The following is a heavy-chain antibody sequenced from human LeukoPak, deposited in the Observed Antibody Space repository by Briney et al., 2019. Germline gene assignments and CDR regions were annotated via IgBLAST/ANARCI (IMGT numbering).Heavy chain of an antibody. D-gene: IGHD6-13*01. CDR2: INPSGGST. V-gene: IGHV1-46*01. Sequence: ASVKVSCKASGYTFTSYYMHWVRQAPGQGLEWMGIINPSGGSTSYAQKFRGRVTMTRDTSTSTVYMELSSLRSEDTAVYYCARDRGSSWYYYYGMDVWGQGTTVTVSS. J-gene: IGHJ6*02. CDR3: ARDRGSSWYYYYGMDV. CDR1: GYTFTSYY.